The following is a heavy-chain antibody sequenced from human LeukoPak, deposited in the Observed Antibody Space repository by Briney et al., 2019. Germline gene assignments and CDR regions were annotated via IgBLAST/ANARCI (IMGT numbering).Heavy chain of an antibody. CDR2: ISRNGGST. Sequence: GGSLRLSCAASGFTFSNYAMTWVRQAPGKGLEWVSTISRNGGSTYYADSVKGRFTISRDNSKNTLYLQMNSLRAEDTAVYYCARDWHAFDIWGQGTMVTVSS. V-gene: IGHV3-23*01. CDR1: GFTFSNYA. CDR3: ARDWHAFDI. J-gene: IGHJ3*02.